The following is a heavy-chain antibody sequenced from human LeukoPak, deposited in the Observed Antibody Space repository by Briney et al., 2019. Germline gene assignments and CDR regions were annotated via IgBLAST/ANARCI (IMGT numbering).Heavy chain of an antibody. CDR2: LSGSGGGT. J-gene: IGHJ1*01. Sequence: GGSLRLSCAASGFTFSSYAMSWVRQAPGKGLEWVSTLSGSGGGTYYADSVKGRFTISRDNSKNTLYLQMNSLRAEDTAVYYCAKGCGGDCYSGYFQHWGQGTLVAVSS. CDR3: AKGCGGDCYSGYFQH. D-gene: IGHD2-21*01. V-gene: IGHV3-23*01. CDR1: GFTFSSYA.